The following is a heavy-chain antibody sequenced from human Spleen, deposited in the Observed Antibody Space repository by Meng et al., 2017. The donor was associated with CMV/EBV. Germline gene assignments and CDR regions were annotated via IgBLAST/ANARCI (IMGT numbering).Heavy chain of an antibody. CDR2: MNPNSGNT. CDR1: GYTFTNYD. Sequence: ASVKVSCKASGYTFTNYDINWVRQATGQGLEWMGWMNPNSGNTGYAQKFQGRVTMTRNTAISTAYMELSSLRSEDTAIYYCARSKSLYTPIDYWGQGRLVTVSS. V-gene: IGHV1-8*01. D-gene: IGHD2-2*02. J-gene: IGHJ4*02. CDR3: ARSKSLYTPIDY.